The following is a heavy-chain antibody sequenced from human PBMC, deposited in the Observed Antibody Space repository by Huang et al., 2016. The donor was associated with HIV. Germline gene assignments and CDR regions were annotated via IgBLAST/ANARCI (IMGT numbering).Heavy chain of an antibody. J-gene: IGHJ6*02. D-gene: IGHD1-7*01. Sequence: VESGGRSVQPGGSIKLSCVGSTFTFGAYWMSWVRQPPRKGLYLMTKIKQDESEKYYVDSVKGRFNISRDNVRKVLFLEMDDLRVEDTAIYFCATKTAGMDIWGQGTTVTVSS. V-gene: IGHV3-7*01. CDR1: TFTFGAYW. CDR3: ATKTAGMDI. CDR2: IKQDESEK.